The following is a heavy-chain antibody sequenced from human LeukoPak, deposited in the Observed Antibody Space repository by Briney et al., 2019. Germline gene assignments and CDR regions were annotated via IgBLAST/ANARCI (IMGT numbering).Heavy chain of an antibody. J-gene: IGHJ3*02. D-gene: IGHD5-12*01. CDR2: IIPIFGTA. V-gene: IGHV1-69*06. CDR3: SIQPPYSGYDAFDS. Sequence: ASVKVSCKASGGTFTSYAISWVRQAPGQGLEWMGGIIPIFGTANYAQKFQGRVTITADKSTSPANMELSSLRYDDTALYYCSIQPPYSGYDAFDSWGQGTMLTVSS. CDR1: GGTFTSYA.